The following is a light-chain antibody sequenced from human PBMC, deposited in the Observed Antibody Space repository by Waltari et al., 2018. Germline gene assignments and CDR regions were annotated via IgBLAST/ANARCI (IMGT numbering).Light chain of an antibody. CDR3: QHRANWPLT. CDR1: QSIGTY. J-gene: IGKJ5*01. CDR2: DAS. Sequence: EIVLTQSPATLSLSPGERATLSCRATQSIGTYLAWYQHKPGQAPRLLIYDASNTATGGPARFSGGGSGTDFTLTISSLEPEDFAVYYCQHRANWPLTFGQGTRLEIK. V-gene: IGKV3-11*01.